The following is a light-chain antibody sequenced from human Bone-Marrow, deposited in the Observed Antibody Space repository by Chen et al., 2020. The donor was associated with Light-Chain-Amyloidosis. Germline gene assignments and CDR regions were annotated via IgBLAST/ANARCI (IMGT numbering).Light chain of an antibody. V-gene: IGLV3-25*03. CDR2: SDT. J-gene: IGLJ2*01. CDR3: LSADSSGTYEVI. CDR1: DLPTKY. Sequence: SYELTQPPSVSVSPGQTARITCSGDDLPTKYAYWYQQKPGQAPVLVIQSDTERPSGISERFSGYSSGTTATLTISGVQAEDEAVYHCLSADSSGTYEVIFGGGTKRTVL.